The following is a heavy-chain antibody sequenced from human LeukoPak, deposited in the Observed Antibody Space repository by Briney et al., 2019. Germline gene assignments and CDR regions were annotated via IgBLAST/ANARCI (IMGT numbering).Heavy chain of an antibody. D-gene: IGHD5-24*01. CDR1: GGSFSGYY. J-gene: IGHJ6*03. V-gene: IGHV4-34*01. Sequence: PSETLSLTCAVYGGSFSGYYWSWIRQPPGKGLEWIGEINHSGSTNYNPSLKSRVTISVDTSKNQFSLKLSSVTAADTAVYYCARGADGYNYKANYMDVWGKGTTVTVSS. CDR2: INHSGST. CDR3: ARGADGYNYKANYMDV.